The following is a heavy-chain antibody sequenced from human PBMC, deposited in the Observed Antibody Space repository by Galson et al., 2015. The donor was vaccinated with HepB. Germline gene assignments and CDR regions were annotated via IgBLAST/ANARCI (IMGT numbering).Heavy chain of an antibody. V-gene: IGHV5-10-1*01. CDR1: GYSFTSYW. J-gene: IGHJ4*02. D-gene: IGHD6-6*01. CDR2: IDPSDSYT. Sequence: QSGAEVKKPGESLRISCKGSGYSFTSYWISWVRQMPGKGLEWMGRIDPSDSYTNYSPSFQGHVTISADKSISTAYLQWSSLKASDTAMYYCARHEEYSSSSLVGNFDYWGQGTLVTVSS. CDR3: ARHEEYSSSSLVGNFDY.